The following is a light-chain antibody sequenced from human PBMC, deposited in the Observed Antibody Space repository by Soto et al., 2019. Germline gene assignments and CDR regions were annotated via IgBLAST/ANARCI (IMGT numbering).Light chain of an antibody. CDR2: AAS. V-gene: IGKV1-9*01. Sequence: DIQLTQSPSFLSASVGARVTITCRSSQDISSYLAWYQQTTGKAPKLLIYAASTLQSGVPSRFSGSVSGTEFTLTISILQPEDCATYYCQQIKNYPAINFGQGTRLEIK. J-gene: IGKJ5*01. CDR1: QDISSY. CDR3: QQIKNYPAIN.